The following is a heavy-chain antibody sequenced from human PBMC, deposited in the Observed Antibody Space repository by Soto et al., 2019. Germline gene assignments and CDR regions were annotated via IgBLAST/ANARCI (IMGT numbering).Heavy chain of an antibody. Sequence: QVQLQQWGAGLLKPSETLSLTCTVHGGSFSGVFWTWVRQPPGKGLEWIGEINHSGSTNYNPSLKSRVTISGDMSENQFSLRLTSVTAADTGVYYCVRGQWLARGEYWGQGTLVTVSS. CDR1: GGSFSGVF. CDR2: INHSGST. D-gene: IGHD6-19*01. V-gene: IGHV4-34*02. J-gene: IGHJ4*02. CDR3: VRGQWLARGEY.